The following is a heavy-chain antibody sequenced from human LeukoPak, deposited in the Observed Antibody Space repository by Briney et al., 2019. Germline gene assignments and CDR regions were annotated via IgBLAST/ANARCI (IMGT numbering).Heavy chain of an antibody. J-gene: IGHJ4*02. Sequence: GGSLRLSCGASGFTVSSSHMNWVRQAPGKGLEWVSVIYSGGSTYYADSVKGRFTISRDNSKNTLYLQMSSLRAEDTAVYYCARDDQWLDYWGQGTLVTVSS. V-gene: IGHV3-53*01. CDR1: GFTVSSSH. CDR2: IYSGGST. CDR3: ARDDQWLDY. D-gene: IGHD6-19*01.